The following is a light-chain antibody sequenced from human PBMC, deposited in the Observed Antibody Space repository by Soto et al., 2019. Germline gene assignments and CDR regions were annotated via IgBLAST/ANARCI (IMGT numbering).Light chain of an antibody. V-gene: IGKV1-39*01. CDR1: QSISTY. CDR3: XXXXSTPTWT. Sequence: DMQMTQSPPSLSASVGNRVTITCRASQSISTYLNWYQKKPGKAPNLLIYDASRLQSGVPPRFSGSGGGTDFTLSISSLQPEDFATYYCXXXXSTPTWTFGQGTKVDIK. J-gene: IGKJ1*01. CDR2: DAS.